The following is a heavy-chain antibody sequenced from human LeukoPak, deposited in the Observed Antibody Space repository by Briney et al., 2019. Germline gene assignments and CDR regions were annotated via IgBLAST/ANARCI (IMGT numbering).Heavy chain of an antibody. CDR2: ISGTSSLI. CDR3: VRDQFFSFDY. Sequence: TGGSLRLSCAASGFTFSTYSMNWVRRAPGKGLEWVSYISGTSSLIYYADSVKGRFTISRDNAKNSLYLQMNSLRDEDTAVYYCVRDQFFSFDYWGQGTLVTVSS. D-gene: IGHD3-3*01. J-gene: IGHJ4*02. V-gene: IGHV3-48*02. CDR1: GFTFSTYS.